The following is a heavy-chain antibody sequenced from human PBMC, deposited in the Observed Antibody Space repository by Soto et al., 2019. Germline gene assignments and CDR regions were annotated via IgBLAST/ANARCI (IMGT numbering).Heavy chain of an antibody. CDR3: AKDSSPYWDSSGWHSLYYYYYGMDV. D-gene: IGHD6-19*01. CDR2: ISGSGGST. Sequence: GGSLRLSCAASGFTFSSYAMSWVRQAPGKGLEWVSAISGSGGSTYYADSVKGRFTISRDNSKNTLYLKMNSLRAEDTAVYYCAKDSSPYWDSSGWHSLYYYYYGMDVWGQGTTVTVSS. CDR1: GFTFSSYA. J-gene: IGHJ6*02. V-gene: IGHV3-23*01.